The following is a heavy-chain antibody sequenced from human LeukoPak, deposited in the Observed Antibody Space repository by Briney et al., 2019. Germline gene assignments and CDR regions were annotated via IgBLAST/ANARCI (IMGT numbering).Heavy chain of an antibody. CDR2: INHSGST. J-gene: IGHJ4*02. CDR3: ARARAGHFDY. Sequence: SETLSLTCAVDGRSFSGYYWSWIRQPPGKGLEWIGEINHSGSTNYKSSLKSRVTISVDTSKNQFSLKLSSVTAADTAVYYCARARAGHFDYWGQGTLVTVS. CDR1: GRSFSGYY. V-gene: IGHV4-34*01.